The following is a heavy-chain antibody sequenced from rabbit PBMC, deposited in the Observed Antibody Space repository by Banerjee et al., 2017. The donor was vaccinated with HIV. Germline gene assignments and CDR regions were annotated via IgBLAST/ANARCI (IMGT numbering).Heavy chain of an antibody. D-gene: IGHD6-1*01. J-gene: IGHJ4*01. CDR3: ARDRYSGYAGYGYPCFNL. Sequence: QSLEESGGDLVKPGASLTLTYTASGFSVSSGYYMCWVRQAPGKGLEWIACIYAGSSGSPYYASWAKGRFTISKTSSATVTLQMTSLTAADTATYFCARDRYSGYAGYGYPCFNLWGQGTLVTVS. CDR1: GFSVSSGYY. V-gene: IGHV1S40*01. CDR2: IYAGSSGSP.